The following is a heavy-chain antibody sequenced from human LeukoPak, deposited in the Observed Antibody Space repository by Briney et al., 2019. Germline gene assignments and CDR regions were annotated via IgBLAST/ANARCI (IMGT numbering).Heavy chain of an antibody. CDR1: RFTFTNSW. D-gene: IGHD4-11*01. Sequence: GGSLRLSCAASRFTFTNSWMSWVSQAPGKGMEWVANIKPDGSEKYYVDSVKGRFTISRDNAKDSLFLQMSSLRADDTAVYYCARAASILQLGYYFYYMDVWGKGTTVTVSS. CDR2: IKPDGSEK. J-gene: IGHJ6*03. CDR3: ARAASILQLGYYFYYMDV. V-gene: IGHV3-7*01.